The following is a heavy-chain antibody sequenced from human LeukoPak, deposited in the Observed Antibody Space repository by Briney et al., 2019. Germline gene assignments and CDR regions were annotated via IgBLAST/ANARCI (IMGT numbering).Heavy chain of an antibody. D-gene: IGHD6-13*01. V-gene: IGHV1-24*01. Sequence: ASVTVSCKVSGYTLAELSMHWVRQAPGKRLEWMGGFDPEDGETIYAQKFQGRVTMTEDTSTDTAYMELSSLRSEDTAVYYCATDLSSSWYKAFDIWGQGTMVTVSS. J-gene: IGHJ3*02. CDR2: FDPEDGET. CDR1: GYTLAELS. CDR3: ATDLSSSWYKAFDI.